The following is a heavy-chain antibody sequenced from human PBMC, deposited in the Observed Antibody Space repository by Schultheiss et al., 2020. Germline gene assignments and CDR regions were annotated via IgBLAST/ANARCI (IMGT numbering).Heavy chain of an antibody. CDR2: IRYDGSNK. J-gene: IGHJ6*02. D-gene: IGHD3-16*01. V-gene: IGHV3-30*02. Sequence: GGSLRLSCAASGFTFSSYGMHWVRQAPGKGLEWVAFIRYDGSNKYYADSVKGRFTISRDNAKNSLHLQMNSLRPDDTALYYCARDGSLGRYGMDVWGQGTTVTVSS. CDR1: GFTFSSYG. CDR3: ARDGSLGRYGMDV.